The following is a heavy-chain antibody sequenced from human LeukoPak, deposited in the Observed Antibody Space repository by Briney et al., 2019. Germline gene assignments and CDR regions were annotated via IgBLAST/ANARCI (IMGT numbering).Heavy chain of an antibody. D-gene: IGHD6-6*01. V-gene: IGHV4-61*02. J-gene: IGHJ4*02. CDR2: IYTSGST. CDR1: GGSISSGSYY. Sequence: ASQTLSLTCTVSGGSISSGSYYWSWIRQPAGKGLEWIGRIYTSGSTCYNPSLKSRVTISVDTSKNQFSLKLSSVTAADTAVYYCARDRERPNWLVRLGYFDYWGQGTLVTVSS. CDR3: ARDRERPNWLVRLGYFDY.